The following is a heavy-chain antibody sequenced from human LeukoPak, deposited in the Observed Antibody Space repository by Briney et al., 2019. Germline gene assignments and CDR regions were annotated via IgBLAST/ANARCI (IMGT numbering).Heavy chain of an antibody. Sequence: GGSLRLSCAASGFTVSSNYMSWVRQAPGKGLEWVSAITGSGGNKYYADSVKGRFTISKDNSKNTVYLQMSSLRVDDTAVYYCAKAASSSWPSYYYGMDVWGQGTTVTVSS. CDR2: ITGSGGNK. V-gene: IGHV3-23*01. CDR1: GFTVSSNY. D-gene: IGHD6-13*01. CDR3: AKAASSSWPSYYYGMDV. J-gene: IGHJ6*02.